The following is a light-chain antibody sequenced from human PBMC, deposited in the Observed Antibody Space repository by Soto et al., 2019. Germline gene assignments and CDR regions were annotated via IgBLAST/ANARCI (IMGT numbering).Light chain of an antibody. CDR2: AAS. Sequence: DIQMTQSPSSVSASVGDSVTVTCRASQDISRWLVWYQQKPGKAPKLLIYAASTLRSGVPSRFSGSGSGKNFSLSISSLQSEDFATYYCQQADTFPFTFGQGTRLEIK. CDR1: QDISRW. CDR3: QQADTFPFT. V-gene: IGKV1-12*02. J-gene: IGKJ5*01.